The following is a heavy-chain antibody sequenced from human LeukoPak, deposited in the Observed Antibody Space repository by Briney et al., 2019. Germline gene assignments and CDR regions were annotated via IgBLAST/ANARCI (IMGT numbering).Heavy chain of an antibody. D-gene: IGHD3-22*01. CDR3: ARSRYYDSSGLGY. Sequence: GGSLRLSCAASGFTFSSYSMNWVRQAPGKGLEWVSSISSSSSYIYYTDSVKGRFTISRDNAKNSLYLQMNSLRAEDTAVYYCARSRYYDSSGLGYWGQGTLVTVSS. CDR2: ISSSSSYI. J-gene: IGHJ4*02. CDR1: GFTFSSYS. V-gene: IGHV3-21*01.